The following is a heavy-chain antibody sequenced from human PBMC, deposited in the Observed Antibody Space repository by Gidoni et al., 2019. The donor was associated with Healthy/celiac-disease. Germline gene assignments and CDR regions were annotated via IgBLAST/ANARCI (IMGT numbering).Heavy chain of an antibody. D-gene: IGHD3-3*01. V-gene: IGHV4-34*01. CDR3: ARGFSAYYDFWSGYRRRYNWFDP. CDR2: INHSGSP. CDR1: GVSFSGYY. Sequence: QVQLQQWGAGLLKPSATLSLTCAVYGVSFSGYYWSWLRQPPGKGLEWLGEINHSGSPNYNPSLKSRVTISVDTSKNQFSLKLSSVTAADTAVYYCARGFSAYYDFWSGYRRRYNWFDPWGQGTLVTVSS. J-gene: IGHJ5*02.